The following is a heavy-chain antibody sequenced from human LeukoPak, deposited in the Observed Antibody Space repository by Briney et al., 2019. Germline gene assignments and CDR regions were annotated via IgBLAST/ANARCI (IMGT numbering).Heavy chain of an antibody. CDR1: GFTFSSYA. J-gene: IGHJ3*02. D-gene: IGHD3-22*01. V-gene: IGHV3-23*01. CDR2: ISGSGGST. CDR3: AKDRQIGYYYDSSGYGNDAFDI. Sequence: GGSLRLSCAASGFTFSSYAMSWVRQAPGKGLEWVSAISGSGGSTYYADSVKGRFTISRDNSKNTLYLQMNSLRAEDTAVYYCAKDRQIGYYYDSSGYGNDAFDIWGQGTMVTVSS.